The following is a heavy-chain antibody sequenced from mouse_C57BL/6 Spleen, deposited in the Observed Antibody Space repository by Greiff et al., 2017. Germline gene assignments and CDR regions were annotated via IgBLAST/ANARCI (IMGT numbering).Heavy chain of an antibody. V-gene: IGHV5-9*01. CDR1: GFTFSSYT. D-gene: IGHD2-10*01. J-gene: IGHJ1*03. CDR3: ARPLLGYFDV. Sequence: EVMLVESGGGLVKPGGSLKLSCAASGFTFSSYTMSWVRQTPEKRLEWVATISGGGGNTYYPDSVKGRFTISRDNAKNTLYLQMSSLRSEDTALYYCARPLLGYFDVWGTGTTVTVSS. CDR2: ISGGGGNT.